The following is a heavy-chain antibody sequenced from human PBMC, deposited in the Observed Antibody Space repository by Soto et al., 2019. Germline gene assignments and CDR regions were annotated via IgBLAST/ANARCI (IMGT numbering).Heavy chain of an antibody. D-gene: IGHD4-17*01. V-gene: IGHV4-31*03. CDR1: GGSISSGGFY. J-gene: IGHJ4*02. CDR2: IYYSGNT. Sequence: PSETLSLTCTVSGGSISSGGFYWSWIRQHPGKDLEWIGYIYYSGNTYYNPSLKSRLTISVDRSKNQFSLKLSSVTAADTAVYYCARGMTPVTTSDYWGQGPLVTLSS. CDR3: ARGMTPVTTSDY.